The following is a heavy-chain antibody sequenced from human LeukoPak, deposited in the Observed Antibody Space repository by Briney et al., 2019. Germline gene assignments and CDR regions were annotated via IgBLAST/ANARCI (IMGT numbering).Heavy chain of an antibody. CDR3: ARGTMNLDY. V-gene: IGHV1-2*02. Sequence: ASVKVSCKTSGYSFTGYYMHWVRQAPGQGLEWMGWINPYSGDTVYAQKFQGRLTVTRDTSISTAYMELSRLRPDDTAVYYCARGTMNLDYWGQGSLVTVSS. D-gene: IGHD3-22*01. J-gene: IGHJ4*02. CDR1: GYSFTGYY. CDR2: INPYSGDT.